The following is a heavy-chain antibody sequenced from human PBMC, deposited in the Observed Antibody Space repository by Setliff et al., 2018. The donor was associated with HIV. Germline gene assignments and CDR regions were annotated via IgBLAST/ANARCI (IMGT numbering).Heavy chain of an antibody. CDR1: GDSISSGNYY. CDR3: SRGPPFDRWGSYRYPYYYYYMDV. CDR2: ITNTGGT. D-gene: IGHD3-16*02. V-gene: IGHV4-61*02. J-gene: IGHJ6*03. Sequence: SETLSLTCTVSGDSISSGNYYWTWIRQPAGKALEWIGRITNTGGTEYNPSLKSRVTVSVDTSQNQFSLKLTSVTAADTATYFCSRGPPFDRWGSYRYPYYYYYMDVWGKGTTVTVSS.